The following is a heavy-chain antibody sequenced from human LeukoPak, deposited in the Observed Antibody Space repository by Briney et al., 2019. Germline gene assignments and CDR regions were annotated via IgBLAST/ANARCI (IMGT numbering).Heavy chain of an antibody. Sequence: SETLSLTCAVSGGSISSHNWWTWVRQSPGKGLEWIGEIYHSESTNYSPSLKSRVTISIDKSKNQFSLTLNSVTAADTAMYYCASHTVSLDYWGQGALVTVSS. CDR3: ASHTVSLDY. J-gene: IGHJ4*02. D-gene: IGHD4-11*01. CDR1: GGSISSHNW. CDR2: IYHSEST. V-gene: IGHV4-4*02.